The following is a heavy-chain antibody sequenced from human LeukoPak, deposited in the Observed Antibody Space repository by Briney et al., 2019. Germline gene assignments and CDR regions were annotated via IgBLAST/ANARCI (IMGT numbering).Heavy chain of an antibody. D-gene: IGHD6-13*01. J-gene: IGHJ4*02. CDR3: ARYIAAAGENFDY. CDR2: IYYSGST. V-gene: IGHV4-59*08. CDR1: GGSISSYY. Sequence: SETLSLTCTVSGGSISSYYWSWIRQPPGKGLEWIGYIYYSGSTYYNPSLKSRVTISVDTSKNQFSLKLSSVTAADTAVYYCARYIAAAGENFDYWGQGTLVTVSS.